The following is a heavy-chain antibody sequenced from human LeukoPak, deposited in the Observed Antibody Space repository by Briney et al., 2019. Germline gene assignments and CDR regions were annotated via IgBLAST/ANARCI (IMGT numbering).Heavy chain of an antibody. CDR1: EFTFSAYW. V-gene: IGHV3-7*01. CDR3: ARDADYGDYRFDY. Sequence: GGSLRLSCAVSEFTFSAYWWSWVRQAPGKGLEWVASIDQDGSKKYYLDSVKGRFTISRDNAKNSVYLQMSSLRVEDTAVYYCARDADYGDYRFDYWGQGTLVTVSS. CDR2: IDQDGSKK. D-gene: IGHD4-17*01. J-gene: IGHJ4*02.